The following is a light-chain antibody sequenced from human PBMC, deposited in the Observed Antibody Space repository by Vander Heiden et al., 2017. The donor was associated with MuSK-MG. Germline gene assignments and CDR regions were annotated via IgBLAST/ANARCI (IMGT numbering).Light chain of an antibody. V-gene: IGKV3-15*01. CDR3: QQYNNWPPYT. CDR1: ESVSN. Sequence: EIVMTQSPATLSVSPGERAALSCRASESVSNQAPRFTGSGSGTEFTLTISSLQSEDFAVYYCQQYNNWPPYTFGQGTKVEIK. J-gene: IGKJ2*01.